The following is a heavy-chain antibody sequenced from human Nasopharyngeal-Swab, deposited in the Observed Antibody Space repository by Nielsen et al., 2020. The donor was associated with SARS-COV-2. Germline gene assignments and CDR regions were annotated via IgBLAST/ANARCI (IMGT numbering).Heavy chain of an antibody. D-gene: IGHD4-17*01. CDR3: ARDESGDYLGLPFDH. V-gene: IGHV4-39*07. CDR1: GASISSRNNY. Sequence: SETLSLTCVFSGASISSRNNYWGWIRQSPGKGLEWIGTIFSSGSTYNPSLKSRVTMSVDTSKNQFSLKLTSVTAADTAVYYCARDESGDYLGLPFDHWGRGTLVTVSS. J-gene: IGHJ4*02. CDR2: IFSSGST.